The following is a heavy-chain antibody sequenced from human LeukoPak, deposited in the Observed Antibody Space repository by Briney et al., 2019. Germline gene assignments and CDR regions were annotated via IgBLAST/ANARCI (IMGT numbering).Heavy chain of an antibody. V-gene: IGHV1-46*01. Sequence: ASVKVSCKASGYTFTSYYMHWVRQAPGQGLEWMGIINPSGGSTSYAQKFQGRVTMTRDTSTGTVYMELSSLRSEDTAVYYCARVPYGSGSYPDFDNSYFAFDIWGQGTMVTVSS. D-gene: IGHD3-10*01. CDR2: INPSGGST. CDR3: ARVPYGSGSYPDFDNSYFAFDI. CDR1: GYTFTSYY. J-gene: IGHJ3*02.